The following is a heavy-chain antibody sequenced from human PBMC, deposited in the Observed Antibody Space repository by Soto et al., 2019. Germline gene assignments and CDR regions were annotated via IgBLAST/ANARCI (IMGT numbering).Heavy chain of an antibody. CDR1: GFTFSTYW. CDR2: MDQDGSET. Sequence: EVQLVESGGGLVQPGGSLRLSCAASGFTFSTYWMTWVRQPPGKGLEGVANMDQDGSETYYVDSVRGRFTVSRDNAKNSLYLQMNSLRVEDTAVYYCVCGGNFFIYWGQGTLVTVSP. J-gene: IGHJ4*02. D-gene: IGHD3-16*01. V-gene: IGHV3-7*01. CDR3: VCGGNFFIY.